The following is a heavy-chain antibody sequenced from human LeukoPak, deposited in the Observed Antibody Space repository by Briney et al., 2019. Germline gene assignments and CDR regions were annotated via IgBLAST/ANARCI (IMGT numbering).Heavy chain of an antibody. CDR3: ARGDWYSSGWSRGYFDY. J-gene: IGHJ4*02. V-gene: IGHV4-34*01. CDR2: INHSGST. D-gene: IGHD6-19*01. Sequence: SETLSLTCAVYGGSFSGYYWSWICQPPGKGLEWIGEINHSGSTNYNPSLKSRVTISVDTSKNQFSLKLSSVTAADTAVYYCARGDWYSSGWSRGYFDYWGQGTLVTVSS. CDR1: GGSFSGYY.